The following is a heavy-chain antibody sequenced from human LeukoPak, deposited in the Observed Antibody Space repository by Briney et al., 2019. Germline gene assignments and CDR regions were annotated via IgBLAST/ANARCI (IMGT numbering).Heavy chain of an antibody. CDR1: GFSFSSYE. Sequence: GGSLRLSCAASGFSFSSYEMNWVRQAPGKGLEWVSYISSSGITIYYADSVKGRFTISRDNAKNSLYLQMNGLRAEDTALYYCARDLPPQSYYYGSGSPYDYWRQGTLVTVSS. V-gene: IGHV3-48*03. J-gene: IGHJ4*02. CDR3: ARDLPPQSYYYGSGSPYDY. CDR2: ISSSGITI. D-gene: IGHD3-10*01.